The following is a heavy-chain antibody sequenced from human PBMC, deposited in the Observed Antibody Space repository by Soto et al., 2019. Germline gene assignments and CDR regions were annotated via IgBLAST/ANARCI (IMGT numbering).Heavy chain of an antibody. CDR2: IYHSGST. V-gene: IGHV4-30-2*01. CDR1: GGSISSGGYS. Sequence: PSETLSLTCAVSGGSISSGGYSWSWIRQPPGKGLEWIGYIYHSGSTYYNPSLKSRVTISVDRSKNQFSLKLSSVTAADTAVYYCARDELPYSFGSLPFFWGQGTLVTVSS. J-gene: IGHJ4*02. D-gene: IGHD5-18*01. CDR3: ARDELPYSFGSLPFF.